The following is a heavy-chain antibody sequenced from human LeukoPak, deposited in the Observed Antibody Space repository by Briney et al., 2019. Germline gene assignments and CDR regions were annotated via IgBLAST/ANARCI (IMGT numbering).Heavy chain of an antibody. V-gene: IGHV3-48*04. Sequence: GSLRISCAGSGFTFSRYNMNWVRPGSGEGLEWVSYISSSSSTIYYADSVKGRFTISRDNAKNSLYLQMNSLRAEDTAVYYCARGHPHDYWGQGTLVTVSS. CDR2: ISSSSSTI. CDR3: ARGHPHDY. CDR1: GFTFSRYN. J-gene: IGHJ4*02.